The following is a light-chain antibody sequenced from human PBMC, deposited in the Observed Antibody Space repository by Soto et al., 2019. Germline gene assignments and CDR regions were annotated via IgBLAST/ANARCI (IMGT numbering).Light chain of an antibody. V-gene: IGKV3-11*01. Sequence: EVVLTQSPATLSLSPGERATLSCRASQSISNSLAWYQQKPGQAPRLLTYEASNRATVIPARFSGTGSGTDFTLTISSLEPEDFAVYYCQQRYNWPPCTFGQGTKVDIK. CDR2: EAS. J-gene: IGKJ2*02. CDR1: QSISNS. CDR3: QQRYNWPPCT.